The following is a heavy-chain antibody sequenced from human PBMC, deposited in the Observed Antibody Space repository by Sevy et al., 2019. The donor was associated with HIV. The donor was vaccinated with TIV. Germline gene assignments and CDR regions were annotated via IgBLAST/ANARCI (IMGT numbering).Heavy chain of an antibody. V-gene: IGHV1-69*13. J-gene: IGHJ3*02. CDR3: ARPVVPAAMGDAFDI. CDR1: GGTFSSYA. CDR2: IIPIFGTA. D-gene: IGHD2-2*01. Sequence: ASVKVSCKASGGTFSSYAISWVRQAPGQGLEWMGGIIPIFGTANYAQKFQGRVTITADESTSTAHMELSSLRSEDTAVYYCARPVVPAAMGDAFDIWGQGTMVTVSS.